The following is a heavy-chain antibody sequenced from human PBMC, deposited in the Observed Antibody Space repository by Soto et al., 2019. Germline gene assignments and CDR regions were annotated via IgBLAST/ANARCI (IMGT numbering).Heavy chain of an antibody. Sequence: EVQLVESGGGLVQPGRSLRLSCAASGFTFDDYAMHWVRQAPGKGLEWVSGISWNSGSIGYADSVKGRFTISRDNAKSTLYLQMNSLRLEDTAVYYCARDGADTYLPDYWGQGTLVTVSS. V-gene: IGHV3-9*01. CDR2: ISWNSGSI. D-gene: IGHD6-19*01. CDR3: ARDGADTYLPDY. J-gene: IGHJ4*02. CDR1: GFTFDDYA.